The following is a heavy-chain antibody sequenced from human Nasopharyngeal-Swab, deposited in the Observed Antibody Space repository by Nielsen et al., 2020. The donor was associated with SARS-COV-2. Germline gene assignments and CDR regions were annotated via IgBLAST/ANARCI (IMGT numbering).Heavy chain of an antibody. CDR2: ISGSGGST. D-gene: IGHD3-22*01. CDR3: ARYDDYYDSSGYAY. V-gene: IGHV3-23*01. J-gene: IGHJ4*02. Sequence: ESLKISCAASGFTFSSYAMSWVRQAPGKGLEWVSVISGSGGSTYCVDSVKGRFTISRDNSKNTLYLQMNSLRAEDTAVYYCARYDDYYDSSGYAYWGQGTLVTVSS. CDR1: GFTFSSYA.